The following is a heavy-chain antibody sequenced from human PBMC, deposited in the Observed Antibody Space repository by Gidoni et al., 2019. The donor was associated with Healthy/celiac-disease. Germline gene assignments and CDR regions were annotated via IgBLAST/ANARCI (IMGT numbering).Heavy chain of an antibody. J-gene: IGHJ5*02. CDR1: GFSLSTSGVG. D-gene: IGHD3-3*01. CDR2: IYWDDDK. V-gene: IGHV2-5*02. Sequence: QITLKESGPTLVKPTQTLTLTCTFSGFSLSTSGVGVGWIRQPPGKALEWLALIYWDDDKRYSPSLKSRLTITKDTSKNQVVLTMTNMDPVDTATYYCAHAPYYDFWSRRNWFDPWGQGTLVTVSS. CDR3: AHAPYYDFWSRRNWFDP.